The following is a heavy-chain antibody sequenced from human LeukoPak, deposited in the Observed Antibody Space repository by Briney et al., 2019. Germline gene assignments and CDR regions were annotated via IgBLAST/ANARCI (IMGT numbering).Heavy chain of an antibody. CDR1: GGSISSSSYY. Sequence: SETLSLTCTVSGGSISSSSYYWGWIRQPPGKGLEWIGSIYYSGSTYYNPSLKSRVTISVDTSKNQFSLKLSSVTAADTAVYYCARALGRYYYDSSGYYHKIGPFDYWGQGTLVTVSS. D-gene: IGHD3-22*01. J-gene: IGHJ4*02. CDR2: IYYSGST. CDR3: ARALGRYYYDSSGYYHKIGPFDY. V-gene: IGHV4-39*07.